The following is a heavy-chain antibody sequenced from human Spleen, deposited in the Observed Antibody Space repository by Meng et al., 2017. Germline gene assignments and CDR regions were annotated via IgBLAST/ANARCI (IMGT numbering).Heavy chain of an antibody. CDR2: INYSGPT. D-gene: IGHD3-10*01. CDR1: GGSLSSRTYH. J-gene: IGHJ4*01. CDR3: ARRAVRGDIDY. V-gene: IGHV4-39*01. Sequence: QLQLQESGPVPENPSQMLAHTCTVSGGSLSSRTYHWGWIRQPPGKGLEWMGSINYSGPTYYHSSLKSRVTISVDTSKMQFSLRLTSVTAADTAVYYCARRAVRGDIDYWGHGTLVTVSS.